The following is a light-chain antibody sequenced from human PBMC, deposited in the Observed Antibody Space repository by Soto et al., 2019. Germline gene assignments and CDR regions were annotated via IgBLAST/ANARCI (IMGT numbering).Light chain of an antibody. CDR2: AAS. J-gene: IGKJ2*01. CDR3: QQYGRSPYS. CDR1: ESVTSNF. V-gene: IGKV3-20*01. Sequence: EIVLTQSPGTLSLSLGDTATLSCEASESVTSNFLAWYQQKPGQAPRLIIYAASNRATGISARFSGSGSGTDFTLTIISLEPDDFAVYYCQQYGRSPYSFGQGTKVE.